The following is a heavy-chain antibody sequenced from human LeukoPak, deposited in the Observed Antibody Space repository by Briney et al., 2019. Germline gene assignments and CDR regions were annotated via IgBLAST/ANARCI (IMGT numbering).Heavy chain of an antibody. Sequence: SETLSLTCTVSGGSISSYYWSWIRQPPGKGLEWIGYIYYSGSTNYNPSLKSRVTISVDTPKNQFSLKLSSVTAADTAVYYCASRPIGGAFDIWGQGTMVTVSS. D-gene: IGHD3-10*01. V-gene: IGHV4-59*01. CDR1: GGSISSYY. CDR2: IYYSGST. J-gene: IGHJ3*02. CDR3: ASRPIGGAFDI.